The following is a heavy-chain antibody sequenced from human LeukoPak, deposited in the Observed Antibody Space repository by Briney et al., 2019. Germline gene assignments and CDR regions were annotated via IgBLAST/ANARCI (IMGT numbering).Heavy chain of an antibody. CDR1: GGSISSYY. J-gene: IGHJ3*02. Sequence: KSSETLSLTCTVSGGSISSYYWSWIRQPPGKGLEWIGYIYYSGSTSYNPSLKSRVTISVDTSKKQFSLELSSVTAADTAFYYCARYIVSYPHDAFDIWGQGTMVTVSS. CDR3: ARYIVSYPHDAFDI. V-gene: IGHV4-59*01. CDR2: IYYSGST. D-gene: IGHD1-26*01.